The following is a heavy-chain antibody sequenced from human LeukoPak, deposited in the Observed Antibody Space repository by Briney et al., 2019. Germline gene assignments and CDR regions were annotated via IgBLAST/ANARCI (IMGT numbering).Heavy chain of an antibody. CDR2: INPHSGGT. V-gene: IGHV1-2*02. J-gene: IGHJ4*02. D-gene: IGHD5-12*01. Sequence: GASVKVSCKASGYTFTGYYMHWVRQAPGQGLEWMGWINPHSGGTFYAQKFQGRVTMTRDTSISTAYMELSRLRSDDTAVYYCARVFNSGYDGGLDYWGQGTLVTVSS. CDR3: ARVFNSGYDGGLDY. CDR1: GYTFTGYY.